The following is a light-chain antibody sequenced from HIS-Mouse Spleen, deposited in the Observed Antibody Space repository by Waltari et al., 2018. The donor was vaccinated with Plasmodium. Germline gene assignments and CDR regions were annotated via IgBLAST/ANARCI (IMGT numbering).Light chain of an antibody. CDR2: WAS. CDR3: QQYYSTPYT. V-gene: IGKV4-1*01. J-gene: IGKJ2*01. Sequence: EIVLTQSPGTLSLSPGERATLSCRASQSISSSYLAWYQQKPGQPSKLLIYWASTRESGVPDRFSGSGSGTDFTLTISSLQAEDVAVYYCQQYYSTPYTFGQGTKLEIK. CDR1: QSISSSY.